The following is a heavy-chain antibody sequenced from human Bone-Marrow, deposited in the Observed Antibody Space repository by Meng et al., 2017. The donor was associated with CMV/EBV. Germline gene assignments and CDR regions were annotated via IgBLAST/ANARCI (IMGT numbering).Heavy chain of an antibody. J-gene: IGHJ6*02. V-gene: IGHV3-64*02. CDR1: GFTFSSYA. CDR2: ISSNGGST. Sequence: GGSLRLSCAASGFTFSSYAMHWVRQAPGKGLEYVSAISSNGGSTYYADSVKGRFTISRDNAKNSLYLQMNSLRAEDTAVYYCARDGPRIAAAGTWGADYYYGMDVWGQGTTVTVSS. D-gene: IGHD6-13*01. CDR3: ARDGPRIAAAGTWGADYYYGMDV.